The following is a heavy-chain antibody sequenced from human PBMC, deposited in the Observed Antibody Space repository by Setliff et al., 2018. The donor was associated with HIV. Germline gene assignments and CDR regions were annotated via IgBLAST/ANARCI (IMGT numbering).Heavy chain of an antibody. CDR2: IDSSGTT. V-gene: IGHV4-4*07. J-gene: IGHJ5*02. Sequence: SETLSLTCTISGGSFGVYRWSWIRQSAGRGLEWIGCIDSSGTTDYKPSLKGRVAISVDTSMNQFSLRVTSVTAADTAVYFCARDRHSSGLGSYGAWGPGILVTVSS. CDR3: ARDRHSSGLGSYGA. CDR1: GGSFGVYR. D-gene: IGHD3-10*01.